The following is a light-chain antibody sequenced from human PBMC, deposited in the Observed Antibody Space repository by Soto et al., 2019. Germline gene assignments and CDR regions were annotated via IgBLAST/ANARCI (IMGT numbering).Light chain of an antibody. J-gene: IGKJ1*01. CDR3: QQLNSYV. CDR1: QGISSY. Sequence: IQLTQSPSSLFASVGGRVTITCRASQGISSYLAWYQQKPGKAPKLLIYDASTLQSGVPSRFSGSGSGTDLTLTISSLQPEDFATYYYQQLNSYVVGQVTKVEIK. V-gene: IGKV1-9*01. CDR2: DAS.